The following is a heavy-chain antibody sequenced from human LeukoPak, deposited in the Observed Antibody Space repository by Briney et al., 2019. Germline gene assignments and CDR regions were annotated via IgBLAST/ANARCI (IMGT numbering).Heavy chain of an antibody. J-gene: IGHJ6*02. CDR3: ARGNGYSSGWRGYYYGMDV. D-gene: IGHD6-19*01. V-gene: IGHV4-59*01. CDR1: GGSISSYY. Sequence: PSETLSLTCTVSGGSISSYYWSWIRQPPGKGLEWIGYIYYSGSTNYNPSLKSRVTISVDTSKNQFSLKLSSVTAADTAVYYCARGNGYSSGWRGYYYGMDVWGQGTTVTVSS. CDR2: IYYSGST.